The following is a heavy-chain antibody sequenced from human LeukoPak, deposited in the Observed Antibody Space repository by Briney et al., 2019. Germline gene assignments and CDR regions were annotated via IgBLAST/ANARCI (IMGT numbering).Heavy chain of an antibody. D-gene: IGHD6-19*01. J-gene: IGHJ6*02. CDR3: ARCKGGWSDHFYGVDV. CDR2: IYSDGTT. V-gene: IGHV3-53*01. Sequence: PGGSLRLSCVASGFTLRVNYMTWIRQTPGRGLEWVSVIYSDGTTKYADSAKGRFTISRDNSKSMVYLQMDRLRAEDTAVYYCARCKGGWSDHFYGVDVWGQGTTVTVSS. CDR1: GFTLRVNY.